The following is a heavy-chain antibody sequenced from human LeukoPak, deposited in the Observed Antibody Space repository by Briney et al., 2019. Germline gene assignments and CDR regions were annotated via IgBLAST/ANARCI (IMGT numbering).Heavy chain of an antibody. J-gene: IGHJ4*02. CDR2: MNPNSGNT. Sequence: ASVKVSCKASGYTFTSYDINWVRQATGQGLEWMGWMNPNSGNTGYAQKFQGRVTMTRNTSISTAYMELSSLRSEDTAVYYCARENVEMATDDFDYWGQGTLVTVSS. D-gene: IGHD5-24*01. V-gene: IGHV1-8*01. CDR3: ARENVEMATDDFDY. CDR1: GYTFTSYD.